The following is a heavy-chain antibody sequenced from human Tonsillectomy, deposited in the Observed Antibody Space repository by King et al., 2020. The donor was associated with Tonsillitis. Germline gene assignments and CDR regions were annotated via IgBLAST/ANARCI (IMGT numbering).Heavy chain of an antibody. CDR2: IIPLLGTT. CDR3: SREGGHDSIGYYPGDY. J-gene: IGHJ4*02. CDR1: GGTFSSYA. D-gene: IGHD3-22*01. Sequence: HVQLVQSGAEVKKPGSSVKVSCTASGGTFSSYAISWVRQAPGQGLEWMGVIIPLLGTTNYAQKFRGRVTITADKSATTAYMELSSLRSDDTAVYYCSREGGHDSIGYYPGDYWGQGTLVTVSS. V-gene: IGHV1-69*06.